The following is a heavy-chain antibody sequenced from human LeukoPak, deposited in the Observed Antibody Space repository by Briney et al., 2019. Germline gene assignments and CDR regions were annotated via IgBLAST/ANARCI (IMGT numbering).Heavy chain of an antibody. CDR3: ASSTDSSGYYYYYMDV. J-gene: IGHJ6*03. V-gene: IGHV3-30-3*01. D-gene: IGHD6-6*01. CDR2: ISYDGSNK. CDR1: GFTFSSYA. Sequence: GGSLRLSCAASGFTFSSYAMHWVRQAPGKGLEWVAVISYDGSNKYYADSVKGRFTISRDNSKNTLYPQMNSLRAEDTAVYYCASSTDSSGYYYYYMDVWGKGTTVTVSS.